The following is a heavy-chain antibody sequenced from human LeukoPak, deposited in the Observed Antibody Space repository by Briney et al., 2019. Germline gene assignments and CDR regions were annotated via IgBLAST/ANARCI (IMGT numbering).Heavy chain of an antibody. Sequence: SVKVSCKASGYTFSNFGISWVRQAPGQGLEWMGWISGNNDNPNYGQKFQGRLTVTTDSSTSTAYMELRNLRSDDTAVYYCARDGTSTDDYWGQGTLVTVSS. J-gene: IGHJ4*02. CDR2: ISGNNDNP. CDR1: GYTFSNFG. V-gene: IGHV1-18*01. CDR3: ARDGTSTDDY. D-gene: IGHD2-2*01.